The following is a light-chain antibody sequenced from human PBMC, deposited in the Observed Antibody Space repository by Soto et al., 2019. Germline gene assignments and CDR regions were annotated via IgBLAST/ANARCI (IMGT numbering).Light chain of an antibody. CDR2: GTS. V-gene: IGKV3-15*01. CDR3: QQRSNWPRT. J-gene: IGKJ1*01. CDR1: QSVSSN. Sequence: EIVMTQSPATLSVSPGERATLSCRADQSVSSNLAWYQQKPGQAPRLLIYGTSARAAGIPARFSGSGSGTEFTLTISSLQPEDFAVYYCQQRSNWPRTFGQGTKV.